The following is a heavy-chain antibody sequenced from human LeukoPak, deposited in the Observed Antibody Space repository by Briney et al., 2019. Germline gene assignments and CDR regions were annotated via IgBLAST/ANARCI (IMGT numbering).Heavy chain of an antibody. V-gene: IGHV1-3*01. J-gene: IGHJ4*02. CDR2: INAGNGNT. CDR1: GYTFTSYA. CDR3: ALIPYCTTATCYYFDY. Sequence: ASVKVSCKASGYTFTSYAMHWVRQAPRQRLEWMGWINAGNGNTKYSQNFQGRVTLTADTSTSTTYMELRSLRSDGTAVYYCALIPYCTTATCYYFDYWGQGTLVTVSS. D-gene: IGHD2-2*01.